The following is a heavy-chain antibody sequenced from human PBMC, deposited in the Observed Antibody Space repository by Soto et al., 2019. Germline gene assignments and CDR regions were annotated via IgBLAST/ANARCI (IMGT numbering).Heavy chain of an antibody. Sequence: GGSLRLSCAASGFTFSSYSMNWVRQAPGKGLEWVSYISSSSSTIYYADSVKGRFTISRDNAKNSLYLQMNSLRAEDTAVYYCARAPTTVTDWYFDLWGRRTLVTVSS. J-gene: IGHJ2*01. D-gene: IGHD4-17*01. V-gene: IGHV3-48*01. CDR1: GFTFSSYS. CDR3: ARAPTTVTDWYFDL. CDR2: ISSSSSTI.